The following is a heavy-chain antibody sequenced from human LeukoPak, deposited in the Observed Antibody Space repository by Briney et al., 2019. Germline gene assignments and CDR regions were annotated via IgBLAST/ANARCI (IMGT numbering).Heavy chain of an antibody. CDR2: INPNTGGT. V-gene: IGHV1-2*02. D-gene: IGHD1-26*01. J-gene: IGHJ4*01. CDR3: ARDLGATTGAPWYYFDF. CDR1: GYTFTDYY. Sequence: ASVKVSCKASGYTFTDYYFHWVRQVPGQGLECMGWINPNTGGTNYPQRFQGRVTVTRDTSISAAYMELTSLRSDDTAVCYCARDLGATTGAPWYYFDFWGQGALVTVSS.